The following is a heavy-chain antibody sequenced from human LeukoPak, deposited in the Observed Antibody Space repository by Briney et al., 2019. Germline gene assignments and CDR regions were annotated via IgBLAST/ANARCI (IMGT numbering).Heavy chain of an antibody. V-gene: IGHV3-74*01. CDR2: INSDGTTT. Sequence: PGGSLRLSCVASGCTISNYCIHWVRQAPGEGLVWVSRINSDGTTTNYADSVDGRFTISRDNARNTLFLQMHTLTVEDTAVYYCARDGRIETTDIRMLDYWGQGTLVTVAS. CDR3: ARDGRIETTDIRMLDY. D-gene: IGHD3-16*01. J-gene: IGHJ4*02. CDR1: GCTISNYC.